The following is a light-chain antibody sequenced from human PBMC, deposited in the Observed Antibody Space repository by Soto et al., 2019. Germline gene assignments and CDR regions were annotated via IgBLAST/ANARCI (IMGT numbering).Light chain of an antibody. V-gene: IGKV1-12*01. CDR2: TAS. CDR1: QDINKW. CDR3: QKGKSFPLT. Sequence: DIQMTHSPSSVSASVLYIVTITFRASQDINKWLAWYQQKPGLAPNLVIYTASRLHGGGPSRFSGSASGTDFTLTISSLQPEDVATYYCQKGKSFPLTFGGGTKVDIK. J-gene: IGKJ4*01.